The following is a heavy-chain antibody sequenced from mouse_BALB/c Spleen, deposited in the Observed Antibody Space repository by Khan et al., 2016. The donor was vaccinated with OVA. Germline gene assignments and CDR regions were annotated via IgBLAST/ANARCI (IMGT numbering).Heavy chain of an antibody. CDR3: TGGRAY. CDR1: GYSITSDYA. J-gene: IGHJ3*01. CDR2: ISYSGST. V-gene: IGHV3-2*02. Sequence: EVQLQESGPGLVKPSQSLSLTCTVTGYSITSDYAWNWIRQFPGNKLEWMGYISYSGSTSYTPSLKSRISITRDTSKNQLFLQLNSVTTEATATXYCTGGRAYWGQGTLVTVSA.